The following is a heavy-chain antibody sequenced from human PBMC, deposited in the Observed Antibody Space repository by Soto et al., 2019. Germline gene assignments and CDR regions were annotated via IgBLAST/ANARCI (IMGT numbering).Heavy chain of an antibody. CDR2: IIPIFGTA. CDR1: GGTFSSYA. CDR3: ARESRRDTAMVNGMDV. D-gene: IGHD5-18*01. J-gene: IGHJ6*01. Sequence: QVQLVQSGAEVKKPGSSVKVSCKASGGTFSSYAISWVRQAPGQGLEWMGGIIPIFGTANYAQKIQGRVTITAEESTSKAYMELSSVRSADTAVSYCARESRRDTAMVNGMDVWGQGTTVTVS. V-gene: IGHV1-69*01.